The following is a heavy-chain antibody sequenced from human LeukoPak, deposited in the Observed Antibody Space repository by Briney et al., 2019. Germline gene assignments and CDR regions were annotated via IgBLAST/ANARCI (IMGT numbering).Heavy chain of an antibody. D-gene: IGHD1-1*01. CDR1: GGSISSSYYY. CDR2: IYYSGST. V-gene: IGHV4-39*01. Sequence: SETLSLTCTVSGGSISSSYYYWGWIRQPPGKGLEWIGSIYYSGSTYYNPSLKSRVTISVDTSKNQFSLKLRSVTAADTAVYYCARALTTLTYEGYWGQGTLVTVSS. CDR3: ARALTTLTYEGY. J-gene: IGHJ4*02.